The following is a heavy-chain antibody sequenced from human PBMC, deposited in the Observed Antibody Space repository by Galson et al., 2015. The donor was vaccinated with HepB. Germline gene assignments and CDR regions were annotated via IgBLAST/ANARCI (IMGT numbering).Heavy chain of an antibody. CDR3: ARALFYSSSSTNHRGNGNWFDP. Sequence: SVKVSCKASGYTFTSYYMHWVRQAPGQGLEWMGIINPSGGSTSYAQKFQGRVTMTRDTSTSTVYMELSSLRSEDTAVYYCARALFYSSSSTNHRGNGNWFDPWGQGTLVTVSS. V-gene: IGHV1-46*01. CDR1: GYTFTSYY. J-gene: IGHJ5*02. CDR2: INPSGGST. D-gene: IGHD6-6*01.